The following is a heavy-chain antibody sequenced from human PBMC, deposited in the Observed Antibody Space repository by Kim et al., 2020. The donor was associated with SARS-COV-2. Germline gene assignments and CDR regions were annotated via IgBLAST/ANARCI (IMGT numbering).Heavy chain of an antibody. CDR2: PIFGTA. J-gene: IGHJ4*02. V-gene: IGHV1-69*01. CDR3: ARSDDY. Sequence: PIFGTANYAQKFQGRVTITADESTSTAYMELSSLRSEDTAVYYCARSDDYWGQGTLVTVSS.